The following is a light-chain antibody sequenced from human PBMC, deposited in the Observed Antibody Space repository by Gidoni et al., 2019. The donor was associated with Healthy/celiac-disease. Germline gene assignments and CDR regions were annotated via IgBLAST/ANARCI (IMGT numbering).Light chain of an antibody. V-gene: IGKV4-1*01. CDR1: QSVSYSSNNKNY. CDR2: WAS. CDR3: QQYYSVPLT. J-gene: IGKJ4*01. Sequence: DIVMTQSPDSLAVSLCERASIKCKSSQSVSYSSNNKNYLAWYQPKPGQPPKLLIYWASTREAGVPDRFSGSGSGTDFTLTISSLQAEDVAIYYCQQYYSVPLTFGGGTKVEIK.